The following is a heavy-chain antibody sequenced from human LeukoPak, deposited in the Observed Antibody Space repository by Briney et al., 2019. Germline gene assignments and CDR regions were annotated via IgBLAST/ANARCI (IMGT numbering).Heavy chain of an antibody. J-gene: IGHJ4*02. CDR2: ISWSSAKI. CDR3: AKIAVADTTDY. CDR1: GFTFSQYA. V-gene: IGHV3-9*01. Sequence: GRSLRLSCAASGFTFSQYAIHWVRQVPGKGLEWVSGISWSSAKIHYADSVKGRFTISRDNSKNTLYLQMNSLRAEDTAVYYCAKIAVADTTDYWGQGTLVTVSS. D-gene: IGHD6-19*01.